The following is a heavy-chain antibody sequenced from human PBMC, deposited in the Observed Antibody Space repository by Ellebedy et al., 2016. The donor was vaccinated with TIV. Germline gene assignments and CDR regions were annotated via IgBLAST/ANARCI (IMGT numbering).Heavy chain of an antibody. V-gene: IGHV4-30-4*08. CDR2: IYYSGST. J-gene: IGHJ3*02. CDR3: ARVDSSSWYLAFDI. Sequence: SETLSLTCTVSGGSISSGGYYWSWIRQHPGTGLEWIGYIYYSGSTYYNPSLKSRVTISVDTSKNQFSLKLSSVTAADTALYYCARVDSSSWYLAFDIWGQGTMVTVSS. D-gene: IGHD6-13*01. CDR1: GGSISSGGYY.